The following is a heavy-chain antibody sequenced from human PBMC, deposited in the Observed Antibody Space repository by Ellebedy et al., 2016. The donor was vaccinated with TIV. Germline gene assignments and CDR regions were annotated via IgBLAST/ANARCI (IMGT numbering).Heavy chain of an antibody. Sequence: SVKVSXKASGGTFSSYAISWVRQAPGQGLEWMGGIIPIFGTANYAQKFQGRVTMTRNTSISTAYMELSSLRSEDTAVYYCARSGYGKGNYYYYMDVWGKGTTVTVSS. V-gene: IGHV1-69*05. CDR1: GGTFSSYA. CDR2: IIPIFGTA. D-gene: IGHD3-22*01. CDR3: ARSGYGKGNYYYYMDV. J-gene: IGHJ6*03.